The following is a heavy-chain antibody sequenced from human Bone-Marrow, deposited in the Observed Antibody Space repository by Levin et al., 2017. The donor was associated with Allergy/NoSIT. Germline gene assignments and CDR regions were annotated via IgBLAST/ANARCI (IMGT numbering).Heavy chain of an antibody. Sequence: SGPTLVKPTQTLTLTCTFSGFSLSTSGVRVSWIRQPPGKALEWLARIDWDDDKFYSTSLKTRLTISKDTSKNQVVLTMTNMDPVETATYYCARMGTGLRFDPWGQGTLVTVSS. J-gene: IGHJ5*02. D-gene: IGHD1-1*01. CDR2: IDWDDDK. CDR1: GFSLSTSGVR. CDR3: ARMGTGLRFDP. V-gene: IGHV2-70*04.